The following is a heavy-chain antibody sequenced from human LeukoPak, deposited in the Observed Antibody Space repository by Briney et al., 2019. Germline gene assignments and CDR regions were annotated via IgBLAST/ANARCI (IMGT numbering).Heavy chain of an antibody. Sequence: ASVKVSCKASRYTFTGYYMHWVRQAPGQGLEWMGWINPNSGGTNYAQKFQGRVTMTRDTSISTAYMELSRLRSDDTAVYYCARWVDSSGYYGYFDYWGQGTLVTVSS. D-gene: IGHD3-22*01. CDR1: RYTFTGYY. V-gene: IGHV1-2*02. CDR3: ARWVDSSGYYGYFDY. J-gene: IGHJ4*02. CDR2: INPNSGGT.